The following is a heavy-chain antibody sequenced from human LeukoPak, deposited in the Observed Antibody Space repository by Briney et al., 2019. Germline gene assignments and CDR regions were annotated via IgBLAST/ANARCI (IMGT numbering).Heavy chain of an antibody. CDR1: GFTFSSYG. V-gene: IGHV3-7*01. J-gene: IGHJ4*02. D-gene: IGHD3-16*01. Sequence: QAGGSLRLSCAASGFTFSSYGMHWVRQAPGKGLEWVANIKQDGSEKYYVDSVKGRFTISRDNAKNSLYLQMNSLRAEDTALYYCASGRQLGYWGQGTLVTVSS. CDR3: ASGRQLGY. CDR2: IKQDGSEK.